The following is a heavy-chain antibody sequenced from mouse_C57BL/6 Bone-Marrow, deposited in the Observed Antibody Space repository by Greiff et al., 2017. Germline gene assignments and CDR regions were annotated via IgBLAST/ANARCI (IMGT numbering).Heavy chain of an antibody. Sequence: QVQLKESGPGLVQPSQSLSITCTVSGFSLTSYGVHWVRQPSGKGLEWLGVIWSGGSTDYNAAFISRLSISKDNSKSQVFFKMNSLQADDTAIYYCASYYSNYAWFAYWGQGTLVTVSA. D-gene: IGHD2-5*01. V-gene: IGHV2-4*01. CDR1: GFSLTSYG. CDR3: ASYYSNYAWFAY. CDR2: IWSGGST. J-gene: IGHJ3*01.